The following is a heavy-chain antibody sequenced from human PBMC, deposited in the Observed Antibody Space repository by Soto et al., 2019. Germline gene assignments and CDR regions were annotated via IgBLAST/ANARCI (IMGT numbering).Heavy chain of an antibody. Sequence: PSESLSLACTVSVGSISSYSWSWIRQPPGKGLEWIGYIYYSGSTNYNPSLKSRVTISVDTSKNQFSLKLSSVTAADTAVYYCARDSGVGGWPFYYFDYWGQGTLVTVSS. CDR1: VGSISSYS. CDR2: IYYSGST. D-gene: IGHD6-19*01. CDR3: ARDSGVGGWPFYYFDY. J-gene: IGHJ4*02. V-gene: IGHV4-59*01.